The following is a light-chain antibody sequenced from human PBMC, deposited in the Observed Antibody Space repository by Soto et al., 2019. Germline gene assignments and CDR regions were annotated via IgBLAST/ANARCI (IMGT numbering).Light chain of an antibody. V-gene: IGKV3-20*01. Sequence: EIVLTQSPGTLSLSPGERATLSCRASQSVDSGYLAWYQQKPGQAPRLLLYDASNRATDIPDRFSGSGSGTDFTLTINRLEPEDFAVYSCHQYGSSPYTFGQGTKVDIK. CDR2: DAS. CDR3: HQYGSSPYT. J-gene: IGKJ2*01. CDR1: QSVDSGY.